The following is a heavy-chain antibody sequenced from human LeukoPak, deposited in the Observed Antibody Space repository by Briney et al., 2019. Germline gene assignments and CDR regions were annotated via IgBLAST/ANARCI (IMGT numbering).Heavy chain of an antibody. CDR3: AKVPYSDYGSGRPPFMDV. J-gene: IGHJ6*04. CDR2: IDYSGSST. V-gene: IGHV3-23*01. Sequence: GGSLRLSCAASGFTFSNYAMSWVRQAPGKGLEWVSTIDYSGSSTYYADSVKGRFSISRDNSKNTLYMQMNSLRAEDTAMYYCAKVPYSDYGSGRPPFMDVWGKGTTVAVSP. CDR1: GFTFSNYA. D-gene: IGHD3-10*01.